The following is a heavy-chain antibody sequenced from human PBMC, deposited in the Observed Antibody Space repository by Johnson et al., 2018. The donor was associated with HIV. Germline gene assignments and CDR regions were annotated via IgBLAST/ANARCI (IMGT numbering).Heavy chain of an antibody. V-gene: IGHV3-33*06. Sequence: QVQLVESGGGLVQPGGSLRLSCAASGIIVTGNFMSWVRQAPGKGLEWVAVIWYDGSNKYYADSVKGRFTISRDNSKNTLYLQMNSLRAEDTAVYYCAKELGDSSVYYADAFDIWGQGTMVNVSS. D-gene: IGHD3-22*01. J-gene: IGHJ3*02. CDR1: GIIVTGNF. CDR2: IWYDGSNK. CDR3: AKELGDSSVYYADAFDI.